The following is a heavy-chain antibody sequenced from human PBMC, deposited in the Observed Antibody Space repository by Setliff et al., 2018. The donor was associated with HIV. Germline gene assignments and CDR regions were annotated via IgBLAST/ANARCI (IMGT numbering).Heavy chain of an antibody. V-gene: IGHV4-38-2*01. CDR1: GYSINSGFS. Sequence: SETLSLTCAASGYSINSGFSRAWLRQPPGQGPQWIGSIYQSGSIYYNPSLQSRVTISVDSSKNQFSLNLFSVTAADTAVYYCARPRRVRSRAWYWFDIWGQGTLVTVSS. J-gene: IGHJ5*02. CDR2: IYQSGSI. D-gene: IGHD6-19*01. CDR3: ARPRRVRSRAWYWFDI.